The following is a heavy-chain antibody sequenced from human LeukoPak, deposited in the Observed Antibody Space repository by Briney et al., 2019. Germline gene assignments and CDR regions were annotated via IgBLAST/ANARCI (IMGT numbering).Heavy chain of an antibody. J-gene: IGHJ3*02. Sequence: PSQTLSLTCAVSGGSISSGGYSWSWIRQPPGKGLEWIGYISHSGSTYYNPSLKSRVTISVDRSKNQFSLKLTSVTAADTAVYYCAVISSGYYYGTDTFDIWGQGTMVTVSS. CDR3: AVISSGYYYGTDTFDI. D-gene: IGHD5-12*01. V-gene: IGHV4-30-2*01. CDR1: GGSISSGGYS. CDR2: ISHSGST.